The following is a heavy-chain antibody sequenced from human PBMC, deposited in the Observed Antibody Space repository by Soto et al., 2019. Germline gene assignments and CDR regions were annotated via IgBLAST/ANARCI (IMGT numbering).Heavy chain of an antibody. CDR2: VQPDGVTK. Sequence: QVQLVESGGGVVQPGRSLRLYCRISGFSLTVYSMNWVRQAPAKGLEWVAVVQPDGVTKNYADSVQGRFVISGDKSTNTLYLEMDSLTPEDTAVYYCARGLQGFEYWGQGTLVTVSS. CDR1: GFSLTVYS. J-gene: IGHJ4*02. V-gene: IGHV3-30*09. CDR3: ARGLQGFEY.